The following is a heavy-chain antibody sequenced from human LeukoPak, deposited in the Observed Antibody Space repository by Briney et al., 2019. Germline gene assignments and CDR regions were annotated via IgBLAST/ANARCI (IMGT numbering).Heavy chain of an antibody. Sequence: SETLSLTCTVSGGSISSYYWSWIRQPPGKGLEWIGYIYYSGSTNYNPSLKSRVTISVDTSKNQFSLKLSSVTAADTAVYYCEINSWNNYYYFDYWGQGTLVTVSS. V-gene: IGHV4-59*12. CDR1: GGSISSYY. J-gene: IGHJ4*02. CDR2: IYYSGST. CDR3: EINSWNNYYYFDY. D-gene: IGHD3-3*01.